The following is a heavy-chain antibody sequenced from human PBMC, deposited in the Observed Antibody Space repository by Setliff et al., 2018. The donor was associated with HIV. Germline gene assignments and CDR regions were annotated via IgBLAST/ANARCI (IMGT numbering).Heavy chain of an antibody. J-gene: IGHJ1*01. CDR1: AFTFDDHA. CDR3: AKDGSGWSQH. D-gene: IGHD6-19*01. Sequence: GGSLRLSCATSAFTFDDHAMHWLRLAPGKGLEWVANISPDESERYSVDSVRGRFTVSRDNAKSSLYLQMSGLKIEDMAVYYCAKDGSGWSQHWGQGTRVTVSS. CDR2: ISPDESER. V-gene: IGHV3-7*01.